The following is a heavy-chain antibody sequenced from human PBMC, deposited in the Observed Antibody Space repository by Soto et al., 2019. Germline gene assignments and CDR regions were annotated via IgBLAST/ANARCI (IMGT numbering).Heavy chain of an antibody. D-gene: IGHD1-20*01. CDR3: AKKSLGSITLPALYYFDY. Sequence: EVQLLESGGGLVQPGGSLRLSCAASGFTFGSYALSWVRQAPGKGLEWVSVISGGGDATYYPDSVKGRFTTSRDNSKNTVYLHMNSLRAEDTAVYYCAKKSLGSITLPALYYFDYWGQGTLVTVSS. V-gene: IGHV3-23*01. CDR1: GFTFGSYA. CDR2: ISGGGDAT. J-gene: IGHJ4*02.